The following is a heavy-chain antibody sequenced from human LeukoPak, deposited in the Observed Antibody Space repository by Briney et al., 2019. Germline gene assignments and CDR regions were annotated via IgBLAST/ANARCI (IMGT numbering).Heavy chain of an antibody. CDR3: ARFRSDYDSNPSCYYYGLDV. CDR1: GASFSSHY. D-gene: IGHD3-16*01. J-gene: IGHJ6*02. CDR2: IYYSGST. V-gene: IGHV4-59*11. Sequence: SETLSLTCTVSGASFSSHYWSWIRQPPGKGLEWIGNIYYSGSTNYSPSLKSRVTISVDTSKNQFSLKLNSVTAADTAVYYCARFRSDYDSNPSCYYYGLDVWGQGTTVAVSS.